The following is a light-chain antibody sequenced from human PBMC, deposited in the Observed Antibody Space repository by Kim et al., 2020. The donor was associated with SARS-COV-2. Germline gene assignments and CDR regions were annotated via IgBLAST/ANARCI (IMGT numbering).Light chain of an antibody. CDR3: QSYDSSNHVV. CDR1: SGSIASNY. V-gene: IGLV6-57*03. J-gene: IGLJ2*01. CDR2: EDN. Sequence: KTVTISCTRSSGSIASNYVQWYQQCPGSAPTTVIYEDNQRPSGVPDRFSGSIDSSSNSASLTISGLKTEDEADYYCQSYDSSNHVVFGGGTQLTVL.